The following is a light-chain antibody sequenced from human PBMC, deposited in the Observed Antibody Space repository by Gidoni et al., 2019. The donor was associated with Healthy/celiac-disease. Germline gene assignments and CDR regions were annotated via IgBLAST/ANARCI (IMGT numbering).Light chain of an antibody. CDR3: QQRSTWPPS. CDR2: DAS. V-gene: IGKV3-11*01. Sequence: EIVLTQSPATLSLSPGERATLSCRASQSVSSYLAWYQQKPGQAPRLLIYDASNRATGIPARFSGSGSGTDFTLTIRCLEPEDFAVYYCQQRSTWPPSFGPGTKVDIK. CDR1: QSVSSY. J-gene: IGKJ3*01.